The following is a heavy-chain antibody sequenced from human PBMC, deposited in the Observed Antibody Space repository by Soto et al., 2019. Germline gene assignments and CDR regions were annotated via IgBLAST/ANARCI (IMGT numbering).Heavy chain of an antibody. J-gene: IGHJ6*03. CDR1: GGTFSSYT. CDR2: IIPILGIA. D-gene: IGHD2-2*01. Sequence: ASVKASCKASGGTFSSYTISWVRQSPAQGLEWMGRIIPILGIANYAQKFQGRVTITADKSTSTAYMELSSLRSEDTAVYYCARDRYCSSTSCYADYCYYQSVWGKGTTVIVSS. CDR3: ARDRYCSSTSCYADYCYYQSV. V-gene: IGHV1-69*04.